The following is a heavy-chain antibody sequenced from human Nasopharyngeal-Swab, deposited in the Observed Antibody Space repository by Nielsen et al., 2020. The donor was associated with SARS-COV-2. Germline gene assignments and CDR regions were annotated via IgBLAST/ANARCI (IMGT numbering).Heavy chain of an antibody. CDR1: GFTFSIYS. D-gene: IGHD4-11*01. V-gene: IGHV3-21*01. CDR3: ARWDYSNYDLDY. Sequence: GGSLRLSCAASGFTFSIYSMNWVRHAPGKGLEWVSSISSSSSYIYYADSVKGRFTISRDNAKNSLYLQMNSLSAEDTAVYYCARWDYSNYDLDYWGQGTLVTVS. J-gene: IGHJ4*02. CDR2: ISSSSSYI.